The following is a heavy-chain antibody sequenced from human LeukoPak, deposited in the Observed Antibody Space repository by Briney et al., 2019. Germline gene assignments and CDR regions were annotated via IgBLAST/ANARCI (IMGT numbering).Heavy chain of an antibody. CDR1: GGSVTSGDYY. CDR3: ARPYYYDSRIDP. Sequence: SETLSPTCTVSGGSVTSGDYYWSWIRQPPGKGLEWIAYMYYSGSTYYNPSLKSRVTMSADTSKNQLSLKLRSVTAADTAVYYCARPYYYDSRIDPWGQGILVTVSS. J-gene: IGHJ5*02. D-gene: IGHD3-22*01. CDR2: MYYSGST. V-gene: IGHV4-30-4*01.